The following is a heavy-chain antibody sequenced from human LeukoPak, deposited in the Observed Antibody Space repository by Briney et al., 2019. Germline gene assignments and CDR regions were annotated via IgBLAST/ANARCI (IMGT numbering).Heavy chain of an antibody. CDR2: INPNSGGT. D-gene: IGHD6-13*01. V-gene: IGHV1-2*02. J-gene: IGHJ5*02. CDR3: ARERSSSWYRNWFDP. Sequence: GASVKVSCKASGYTFTGYYMHWVRQAPGQGLEWMGWINPNSGGTNYVQKFQGRVTMTRDTSISTAYMELSRLRSDDTAVYYCARERSSSWYRNWFDPWGQGTLVTVSS. CDR1: GYTFTGYY.